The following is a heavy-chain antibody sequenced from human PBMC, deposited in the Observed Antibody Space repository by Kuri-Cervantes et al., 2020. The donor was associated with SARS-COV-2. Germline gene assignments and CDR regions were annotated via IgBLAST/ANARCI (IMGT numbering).Heavy chain of an antibody. CDR2: IYHSGST. CDR3: ARFEGVVPFDY. D-gene: IGHD2-21*01. Sequence: GSLRLSCAVSGVPVTGGTYSWAWIRQPPGKGLEWIGSIYHSGSTYYNPSLKSRVTISVDTSKNQFSLKLSSVTAADTAVYYCARFEGVVPFDYWGQGTLVTVSS. V-gene: IGHV4-38-2*01. CDR1: GVPVTGGTYS. J-gene: IGHJ4*02.